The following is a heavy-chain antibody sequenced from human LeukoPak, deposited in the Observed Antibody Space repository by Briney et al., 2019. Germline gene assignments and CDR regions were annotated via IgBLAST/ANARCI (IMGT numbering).Heavy chain of an antibody. CDR2: IYYSGST. CDR3: ARGYVYYYMDV. V-gene: IGHV4-39*01. J-gene: IGHJ6*03. D-gene: IGHD5-12*01. Sequence: PSETLSLTCTVSGGSISSSSYYWGWIRQPPGKGLEWIGSIYYSGSTYYNPSLKSRVTISVDTSKNQFSLKLSSVTAADTAVYYCARGYVYYYMDVWGKGTTVTVSS. CDR1: GGSISSSSYY.